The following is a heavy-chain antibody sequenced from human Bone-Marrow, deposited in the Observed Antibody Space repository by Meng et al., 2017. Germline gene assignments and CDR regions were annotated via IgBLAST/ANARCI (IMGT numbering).Heavy chain of an antibody. CDR2: ISAYNGNT. D-gene: IGHD3-10*01. CDR3: AGVSFFVIIKDGSGSSDNWFDP. J-gene: IGHJ5*02. Sequence: ASVKVSCKASGYTFTSYGISWVRQAPGQGLEWMGWISAYNGNTNYAQKLQGRVTMTTDTSTSTAYMELRSLRSDDTAVYYCAGVSFFVIIKDGSGSSDNWFDPWGQGTLVTVSS. CDR1: GYTFTSYG. V-gene: IGHV1-18*01.